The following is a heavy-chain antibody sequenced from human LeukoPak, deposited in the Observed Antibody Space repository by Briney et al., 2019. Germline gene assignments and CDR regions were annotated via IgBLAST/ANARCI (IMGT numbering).Heavy chain of an antibody. J-gene: IGHJ5*02. CDR3: ATSLAYYYDSSGYYYRWFDP. D-gene: IGHD3-22*01. CDR2: FDPEDGET. Sequence: GASVKVSCKVSGYTLTELSMHWVRQAPGKGLEWMGGFDPEDGETIYAQKFQGRVTMTEDTSTDTAYMELSSLRSEDTAVYYCATSLAYYYDSSGYYYRWFDPWGQGTLVTVSS. V-gene: IGHV1-24*01. CDR1: GYTLTELS.